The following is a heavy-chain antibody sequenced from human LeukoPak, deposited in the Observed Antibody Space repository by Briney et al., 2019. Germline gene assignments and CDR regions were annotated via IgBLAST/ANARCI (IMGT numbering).Heavy chain of an antibody. J-gene: IGHJ4*02. D-gene: IGHD3-22*01. CDR2: INPSGGST. Sequence: ASVEVSCKASGYTFTSYYMHWVRQAPGQGLDWMGIINPSGGSTSYAQKFQGRVTMTRDMSTSTVYMELSSLRSEDTAVYYCARDNVAYYDSSGYYAPGDYWGQGTLVTVSS. V-gene: IGHV1-46*01. CDR3: ARDNVAYYDSSGYYAPGDY. CDR1: GYTFTSYY.